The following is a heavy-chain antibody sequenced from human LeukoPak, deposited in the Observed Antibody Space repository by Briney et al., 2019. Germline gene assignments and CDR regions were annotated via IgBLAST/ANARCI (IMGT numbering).Heavy chain of an antibody. CDR1: GFTFSSYS. CDR2: ISSSSSYI. CDR3: ASDSVGATTQLDY. D-gene: IGHD1-26*01. V-gene: IGHV3-21*01. Sequence: GGSLRLSCAASGFTFSSYSMNWVRQAPGKGLEWVSSISSSSSYIYCADSVKGRFTISRDNAKNSLYLQMNSLRAEDTAVYYCASDSVGATTQLDYWGQGTLVTVSS. J-gene: IGHJ4*02.